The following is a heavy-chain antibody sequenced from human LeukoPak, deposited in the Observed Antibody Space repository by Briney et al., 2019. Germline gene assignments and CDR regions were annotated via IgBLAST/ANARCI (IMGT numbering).Heavy chain of an antibody. D-gene: IGHD6-19*01. V-gene: IGHV1-2*02. CDR2: INPNSGGT. J-gene: IGHJ4*02. Sequence: ASVKVSCKASGYTFTGYYMHWVRQAPGQGPEWMGWINPNSGGTNYAQKFQGRVTMTRDTSISTAYMELSRLRSDDTAVYYCARVGYSSGHVLRYWGQGTLVTVSS. CDR3: ARVGYSSGHVLRY. CDR1: GYTFTGYY.